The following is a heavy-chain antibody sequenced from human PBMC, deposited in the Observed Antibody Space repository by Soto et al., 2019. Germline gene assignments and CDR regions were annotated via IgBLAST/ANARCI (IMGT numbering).Heavy chain of an antibody. CDR3: PKLAGWIRLYGMDV. V-gene: IGHV4-39*01. CDR1: GGTIISRGYY. J-gene: IGHJ6*02. Sequence: SSTVSGGTIISRGYYCGLIRQPPGKGLEWIGSIYYSGSTYYNPSLKSRVTISVDTSKNQFSLKLSSVTAADTAVYSRPKLAGWIRLYGMDVWCQGTTVTVSS. CDR2: IYYSGST. D-gene: IGHD6-19*01.